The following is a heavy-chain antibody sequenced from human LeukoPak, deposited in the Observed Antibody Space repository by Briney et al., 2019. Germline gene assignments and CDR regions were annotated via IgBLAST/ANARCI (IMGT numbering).Heavy chain of an antibody. V-gene: IGHV1-2*02. CDR1: GYTFTGYY. D-gene: IGHD6-13*01. Sequence: ASVKVSCKASGYTFTGYYMHWVRQAPGQGLEWMGWINPNSGGTNYAQKFQGRVTMTRDTSTSTVYMELSSLRSEDTAVYYCASEGYSSSWQFDYWGQGTLVTVSS. CDR2: INPNSGGT. J-gene: IGHJ4*02. CDR3: ASEGYSSSWQFDY.